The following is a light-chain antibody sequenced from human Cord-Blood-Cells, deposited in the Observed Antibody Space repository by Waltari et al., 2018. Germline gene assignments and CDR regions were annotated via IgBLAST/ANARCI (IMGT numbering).Light chain of an antibody. CDR2: RDS. J-gene: IGLJ2*01. V-gene: IGLV3-1*01. Sequence: SNELTQPPSVAVSPGHTASIPRSGDPLGDNYACWYPQKPGQSPVLVIYRDSKRPSGIPERFSGSNAGNTATLTISGTQAMDEADYYCQAWDSSTAVFGGGTKLTVL. CDR1: PLGDNY. CDR3: QAWDSSTAV.